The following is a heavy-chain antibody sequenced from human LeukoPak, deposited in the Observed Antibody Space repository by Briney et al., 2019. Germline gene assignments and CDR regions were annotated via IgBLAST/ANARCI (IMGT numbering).Heavy chain of an antibody. V-gene: IGHV3-23*01. D-gene: IGHD3-3*01. J-gene: IGHJ4*02. Sequence: PGGSLRLSCVASGFMLSDYAMSWVRQAPGKGLEWVSSISSSGGTTFYADSVKGRFTISRDLFKKTVHLEMKAMRAEDTAVYYCAKDPLQYYDVLVGYWGQGTLVTVSP. CDR1: GFMLSDYA. CDR2: ISSSGGTT. CDR3: AKDPLQYYDVLVGY.